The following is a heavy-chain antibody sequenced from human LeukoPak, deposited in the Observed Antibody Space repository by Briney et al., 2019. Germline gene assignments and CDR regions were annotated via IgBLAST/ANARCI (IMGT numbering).Heavy chain of an antibody. CDR1: GFTFSSYE. CDR3: ARELQYYHDSSGYHDY. CDR2: ISSSGSTI. D-gene: IGHD3-22*01. V-gene: IGHV3-48*03. Sequence: GGSLRLSCAASGFTFSSYEMNWVRQAPGKGLEWVSYISSSGSTIYYADSVKGRFTISRDNAKNSLYLQMNSLRAEDTAVYYCARELQYYHDSSGYHDYWGQGTLVTVSS. J-gene: IGHJ4*02.